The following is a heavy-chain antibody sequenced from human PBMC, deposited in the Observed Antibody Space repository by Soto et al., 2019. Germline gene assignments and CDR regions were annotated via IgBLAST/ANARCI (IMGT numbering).Heavy chain of an antibody. J-gene: IGHJ5*01. CDR2: ISHRGST. CDR1: GGSLRGYY. Sequence: QVQLQQWGAGLLKPSETLSLTCAVHGGSLRGYYWCWIRQTPGKGLEWIREISHRGSTNYNPSLESRVTISLDTSKKQFSLKLASVTAADTAAYYCARGIRPDSWGQGTQVTVSS. V-gene: IGHV4-34*02. CDR3: ARGIRPDS. D-gene: IGHD4-17*01.